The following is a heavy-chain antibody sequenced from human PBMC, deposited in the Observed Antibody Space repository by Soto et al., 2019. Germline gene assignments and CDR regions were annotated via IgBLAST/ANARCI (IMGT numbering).Heavy chain of an antibody. CDR1: GGSISSGGYY. CDR2: IYYSGST. V-gene: IGHV4-31*03. J-gene: IGHJ4*02. CDR3: ARGTNRARFHDY. Sequence: SETLSLTCTVSGGSISSGGYYWSWIRQHPGKGLEWIGYIYYSGSTYYNPSLKSRVTISVDTSKNQFSLKLSSVTAADTAVYYCARGTNRARFHDYWGQGTLVTVSS.